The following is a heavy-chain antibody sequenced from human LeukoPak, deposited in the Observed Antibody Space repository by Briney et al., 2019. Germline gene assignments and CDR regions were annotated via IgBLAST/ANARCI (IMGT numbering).Heavy chain of an antibody. CDR1: GYTFTSYG. D-gene: IGHD3-9*01. CDR3: ARSDILTGYSDNFDY. CDR2: ISAYNGNT. V-gene: IGHV1-18*01. Sequence: GASVKVSCKASGYTFTSYGISWVRQAPGQGLEWMGWISAYNGNTNYAQKLQGRVTMTTDTSTSTAYMELRSLRSEDTAVYYCARSDILTGYSDNFDYWGQGTLVTVSS. J-gene: IGHJ4*02.